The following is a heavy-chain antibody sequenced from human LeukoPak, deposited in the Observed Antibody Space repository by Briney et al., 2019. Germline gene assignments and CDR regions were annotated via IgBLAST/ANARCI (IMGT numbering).Heavy chain of an antibody. CDR3: AKGPKYLSRWELLN. V-gene: IGHV3-23*01. D-gene: IGHD1-26*01. Sequence: PGGSLRLSCAASGFTFSSYAMSWVRQAPGKGLEWVSAISGSGGSTYYADSVKGRFTISRDNSKNTLYLQMNSLRAEDTAVYYCAKGPKYLSRWELLNWGQGTLVTVSS. J-gene: IGHJ4*02. CDR1: GFTFSSYA. CDR2: ISGSGGST.